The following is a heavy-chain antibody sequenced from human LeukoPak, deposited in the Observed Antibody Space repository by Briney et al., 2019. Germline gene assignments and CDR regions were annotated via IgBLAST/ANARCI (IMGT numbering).Heavy chain of an antibody. J-gene: IGHJ6*02. D-gene: IGHD2-2*01. CDR3: GKALRYCSSASCYYYYYGMDV. Sequence: GGSLRLSCAASGFTFSSYWMHWVRQAPGKGLVWVSRINSDGSSTSYADYVKGRFTISRDNAKNTLYLQMNSLRAEDTAVYYCGKALRYCSSASCYYYYYGMDVWGQGTTVTVSS. V-gene: IGHV3-74*01. CDR1: GFTFSSYW. CDR2: INSDGSST.